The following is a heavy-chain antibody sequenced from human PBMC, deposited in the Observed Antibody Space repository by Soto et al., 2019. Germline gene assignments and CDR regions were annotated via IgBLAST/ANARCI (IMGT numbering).Heavy chain of an antibody. CDR3: ATVFEH. CDR2: VDSDGSGT. Sequence: EVQLVESGGGSVQPGGSLRLSCVASGITFSGYWMHWVRQVPGKGLVWVARVDSDGSGTSYADSVKGRFTIYRDNAKNTLYLQMKSLRVEDTAVYYCATVFEHWGQGIPVTVSS. V-gene: IGHV3-74*01. CDR1: GITFSGYW. J-gene: IGHJ4*02.